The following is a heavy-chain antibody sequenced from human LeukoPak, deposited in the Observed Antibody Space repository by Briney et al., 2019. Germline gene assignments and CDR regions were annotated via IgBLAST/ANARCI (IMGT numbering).Heavy chain of an antibody. CDR3: ARHPLYCSSTSCYHAFDI. J-gene: IGHJ3*02. Sequence: PSETLSLTCAVYGGSFSGYYWSWIRQPPGKGLEWIGEINHSGSTNYNPSLKSRVTISVDTSKNQFSLKLSSVTAADTAVYYCARHPLYCSSTSCYHAFDIWGQGTMVTVSS. D-gene: IGHD2-2*01. CDR2: INHSGST. V-gene: IGHV4-34*01. CDR1: GGSFSGYY.